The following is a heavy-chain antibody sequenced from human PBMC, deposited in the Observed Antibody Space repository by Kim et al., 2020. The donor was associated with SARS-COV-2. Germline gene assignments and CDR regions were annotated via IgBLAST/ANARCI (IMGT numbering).Heavy chain of an antibody. D-gene: IGHD6-13*01. CDR2: ISYDGSNK. Sequence: GGSLRLSCAASGFTFSSYAMHWVRQAPGKGLEWVAVISYDGSNKYYADSVKGRFTISRDNSKNTLYLQMNSLRAEDTAVYYCLANSWYPGGMDVWGQGTTVTVSS. CDR1: GFTFSSYA. J-gene: IGHJ6*02. V-gene: IGHV3-30*04. CDR3: LANSWYPGGMDV.